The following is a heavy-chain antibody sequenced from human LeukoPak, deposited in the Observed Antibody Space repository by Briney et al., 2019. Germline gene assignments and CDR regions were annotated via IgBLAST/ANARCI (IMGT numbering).Heavy chain of an antibody. CDR3: AGAPERWYSYGSYTYYYMDV. CDR1: GGSFSGYY. D-gene: IGHD5-18*01. V-gene: IGHV4-34*01. J-gene: IGHJ6*03. CDR2: INHSGST. Sequence: SETLSLTCAVYGGSFSGYYWSWIRQPPGKGLEWIGEINHSGSTNYNPSLKSRVTISVDTSKNQFSLKLRSVTAADTTVYYCAGAPERWYSYGSYTYYYMDVWGKGTTVTVSS.